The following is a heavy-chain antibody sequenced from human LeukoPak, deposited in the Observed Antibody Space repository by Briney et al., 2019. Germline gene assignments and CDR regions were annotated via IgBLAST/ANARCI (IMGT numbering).Heavy chain of an antibody. CDR3: ARVEYCGGDCSHFDY. D-gene: IGHD2-21*02. CDR2: IDNDGSTT. V-gene: IGHV3-74*01. CDR1: GFPFANTW. Sequence: GGSLRLSCAASGFPFANTWMHWVRQAPGKGLVWVSLIDNDGSTTNYADSVKGRFTISRDNAKNSLYLQMNSLRAEDTAVYYCARVEYCGGDCSHFDYWGQGTLVTVSS. J-gene: IGHJ4*02.